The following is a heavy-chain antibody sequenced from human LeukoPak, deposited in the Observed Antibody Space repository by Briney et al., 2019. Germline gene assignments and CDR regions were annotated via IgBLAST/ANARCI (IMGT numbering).Heavy chain of an antibody. J-gene: IGHJ1*01. D-gene: IGHD3-3*01. CDR1: GFTFSSYW. V-gene: IGHV3-74*01. CDR3: ARGRVHYDFWSGLI. Sequence: PGGSLRLSCAASGFTFSSYWMHWVRQVPGKGLVWVSRINSDGSSTSYADSVKGRFTISRDNAKNTLYLQMNSLRAEDTAVYYCARGRVHYDFWSGLIWGQGTLVTVSS. CDR2: INSDGSST.